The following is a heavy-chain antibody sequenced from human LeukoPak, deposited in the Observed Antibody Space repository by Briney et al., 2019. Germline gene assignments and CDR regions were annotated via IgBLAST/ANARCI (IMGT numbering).Heavy chain of an antibody. CDR3: ARDQFGGNSGFDY. J-gene: IGHJ4*02. D-gene: IGHD4-23*01. CDR2: ISYSGST. Sequence: SEPLSLPCSVSGGSLSDYYWRWLRQPPGKGVEWIGYISYSGSTNYSPPLNRRVTISVDTSKNQFSLNLSSATAADTAVYYCARDQFGGNSGFDYWGQGTLVTVSS. V-gene: IGHV4-59*01. CDR1: GGSLSDYY.